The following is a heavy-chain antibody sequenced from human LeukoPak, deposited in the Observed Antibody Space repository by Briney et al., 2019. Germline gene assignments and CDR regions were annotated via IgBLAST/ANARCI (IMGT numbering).Heavy chain of an antibody. D-gene: IGHD6-19*01. CDR1: GGSISSYY. CDR3: AIGWLVRRGYYFDY. V-gene: IGHV4-4*07. Sequence: SETLSLTCTVSGGSISSYYWSWIRQPAGKGLEWIGRIYTSGSTNYNPSLKSRVTMSVDTSKNQFSLKLSSVTAADTAVYYCAIGWLVRRGYYFDYWGQGTLVTVSS. J-gene: IGHJ4*02. CDR2: IYTSGST.